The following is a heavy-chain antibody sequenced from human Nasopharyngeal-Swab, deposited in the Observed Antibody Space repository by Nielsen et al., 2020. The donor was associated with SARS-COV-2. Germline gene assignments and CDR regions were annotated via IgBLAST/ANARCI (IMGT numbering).Heavy chain of an antibody. Sequence: GESLKISCAASGFTYWMNWVRQAPGKGLEWVGNIGQDGGGKKYVDSVKGRFTISRDNANNLLYLQMNSLRAEDTAVYYCARDGAAVAGTTSYYYYGMDVWGQGTTVTVSS. J-gene: IGHJ6*02. CDR2: IGQDGGGK. D-gene: IGHD6-19*01. CDR1: GFTYW. CDR3: ARDGAAVAGTTSYYYYGMDV. V-gene: IGHV3-7*01.